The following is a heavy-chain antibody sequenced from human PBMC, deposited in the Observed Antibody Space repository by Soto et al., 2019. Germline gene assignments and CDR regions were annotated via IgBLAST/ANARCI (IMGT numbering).Heavy chain of an antibody. V-gene: IGHV4-59*01. CDR2: IYYSGST. J-gene: IGHJ3*02. CDR3: ARGFWYSSEVRDLAFDI. Sequence: PSETLSLTCTVSGGSISSYYWSWIRQPPGKGLEWIGYIYYSGSTNYNPSLKSRVTISVDTSKNQFSLKLSSVTAADTAVYYCARGFWYSSEVRDLAFDIWGQGTMVTVSS. CDR1: GGSISSYY. D-gene: IGHD6-25*01.